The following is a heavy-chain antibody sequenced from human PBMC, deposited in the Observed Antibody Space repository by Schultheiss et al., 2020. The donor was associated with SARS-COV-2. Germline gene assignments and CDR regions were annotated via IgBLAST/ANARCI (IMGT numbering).Heavy chain of an antibody. D-gene: IGHD2-15*01. Sequence: GGSLRLSCAASGFTFSSYAMSWVRQAPGKGLEWVSAISGSGGSTYYADSVKGRFTISRDNAKNSLDLQMNSLRAEDTALYYCASCTGGSCYPGGYYYYAMDVWGQGTTVTVSS. CDR1: GFTFSSYA. J-gene: IGHJ6*02. CDR3: ASCTGGSCYPGGYYYYAMDV. CDR2: ISGSGGST. V-gene: IGHV3-23*01.